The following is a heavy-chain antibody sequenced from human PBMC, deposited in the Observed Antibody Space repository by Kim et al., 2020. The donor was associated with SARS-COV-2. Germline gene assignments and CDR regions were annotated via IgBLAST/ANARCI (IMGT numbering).Heavy chain of an antibody. D-gene: IGHD2-15*01. Sequence: KGRFTISRDNAKNTLYLQMSSLGADDTAVYYCAKDGRTYCSGGICPYTFDYWGQGTLVTVSS. J-gene: IGHJ4*02. CDR3: AKDGRTYCSGGICPYTFDY. V-gene: IGHV3-23*01.